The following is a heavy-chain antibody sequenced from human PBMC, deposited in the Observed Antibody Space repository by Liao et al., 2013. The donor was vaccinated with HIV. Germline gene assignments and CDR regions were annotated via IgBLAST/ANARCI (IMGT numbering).Heavy chain of an antibody. V-gene: IGHV4-59*01. CDR1: GGSISTYY. CDR3: ARGYSSSSGYFDY. CDR2: IHYSGSA. Sequence: QVQLQESGPGLVKPSETLSLTCTVSGGSISTYYWTWIRQPPGKGLEWIGHIHYSGSANYSPSLESRVTISVDASKSQFFLILSSVTAADTAVYYCARGYSSSSGYFDYWGQGTLVTVSS. D-gene: IGHD6-6*01. J-gene: IGHJ4*02.